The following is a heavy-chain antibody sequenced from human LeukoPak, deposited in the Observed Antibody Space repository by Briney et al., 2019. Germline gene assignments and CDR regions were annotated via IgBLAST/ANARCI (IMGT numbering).Heavy chain of an antibody. CDR1: GFTFTSSA. J-gene: IGHJ6*02. D-gene: IGHD5-24*01. Sequence: ASVKVSCKASGFTFTSSAMQWVRQARGQRLEWIGWIVVGSGNTNYAQKFQERVTITRDMSTSTAYMELSSLRSEDTAVYYCAASNARWPQFEYYYYGMDVWGQGTTVTVSS. V-gene: IGHV1-58*02. CDR2: IVVGSGNT. CDR3: AASNARWPQFEYYYYGMDV.